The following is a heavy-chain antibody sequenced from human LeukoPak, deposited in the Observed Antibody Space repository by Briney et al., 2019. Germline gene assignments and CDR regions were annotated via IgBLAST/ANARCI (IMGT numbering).Heavy chain of an antibody. J-gene: IGHJ4*02. CDR2: ISNSGGST. V-gene: IGHV3-23*01. Sequence: GGSLRLSCAASGFTFNTYTMYWVRQAPGKALEWVSGISNSGGSTYYADSVKGRFTISRDNSKNTLYLQMNSLRAEDTALYYCAKGLERESRLDSWGQGTLVTVSS. CDR3: AKGLERESRLDS. CDR1: GFTFNTYT. D-gene: IGHD1-1*01.